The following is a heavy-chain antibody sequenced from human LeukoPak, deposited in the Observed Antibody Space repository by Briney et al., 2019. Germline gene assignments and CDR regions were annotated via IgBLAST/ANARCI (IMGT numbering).Heavy chain of an antibody. CDR2: IKSKTDGGTT. Sequence: PGGSLRLSCAAPGFTFSNAWMSWVRQAPGKGLEWVGRIKSKTDGGTTDYAAPVKGRFTISRDDSKNTLYLQMNSLKTEDTAVYYCTTAYYDILTGYLDAFDIWGQGTMVTVSS. V-gene: IGHV3-15*01. CDR1: GFTFSNAW. CDR3: TTAYYDILTGYLDAFDI. D-gene: IGHD3-9*01. J-gene: IGHJ3*02.